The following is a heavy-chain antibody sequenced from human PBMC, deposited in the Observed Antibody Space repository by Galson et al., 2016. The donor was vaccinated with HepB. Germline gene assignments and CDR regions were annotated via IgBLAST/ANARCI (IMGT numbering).Heavy chain of an antibody. D-gene: IGHD4-11*01. CDR3: ATVLNSRWGDLFDN. V-gene: IGHV3-23*01. Sequence: SLRLSCAASGFTFSSFVMSWVRQAPGKGLEWVSVISGSSTSINYAVSVKGRFTISRDNSRNTLYMQMNSLRDDDTAVYYCATVLNSRWGDLFDNWGQGTLVTVST. J-gene: IGHJ4*02. CDR2: ISGSSTSI. CDR1: GFTFSSFV.